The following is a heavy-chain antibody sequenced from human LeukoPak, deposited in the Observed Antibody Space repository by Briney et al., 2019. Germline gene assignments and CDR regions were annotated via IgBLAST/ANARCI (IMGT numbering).Heavy chain of an antibody. CDR2: IYHSGST. CDR3: ARVNGISSYFDY. CDR1: GYSISSGYY. Sequence: PSETLSLTCTVFGYSISSGYYWGWIRQPPGKGLEWIGSIYHSGSTYYNPSLKSRVTISVDTSKNQFSLKLSSVTAADTAVYYCARVNGISSYFDYWGQGTLVTVSS. J-gene: IGHJ4*02. D-gene: IGHD3-9*01. V-gene: IGHV4-38-2*02.